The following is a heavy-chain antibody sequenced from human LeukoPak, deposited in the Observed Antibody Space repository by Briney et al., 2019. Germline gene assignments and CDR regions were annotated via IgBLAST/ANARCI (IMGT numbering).Heavy chain of an antibody. CDR2: IYYSGST. J-gene: IGHJ4*02. CDR3: ARVGRLGLAYFDY. V-gene: IGHV4-59*01. D-gene: IGHD6-25*01. CDR1: GGSISSYY. Sequence: SETLSLTCTVSGGSISSYYWSWIRQPPGKGLEWIGYIYYSGSTNYNPSLKSRVTISVDTSKNQFSLKLSSVTAADTAVYYCARVGRLGLAYFDYWGQGTLVTVSS.